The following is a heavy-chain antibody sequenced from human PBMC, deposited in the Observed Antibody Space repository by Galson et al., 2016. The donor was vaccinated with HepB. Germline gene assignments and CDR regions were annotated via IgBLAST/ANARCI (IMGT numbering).Heavy chain of an antibody. Sequence: SLRLSCAASGFTFSSYTFNWVRHAPGKGLEWVSGISGSGFRTYFADSVKGRFTISRDNSKNMVFLQLNTLRAEDTALYYCAAGFGFLEYWGQGALVTVS. CDR1: GFTFSSYT. J-gene: IGHJ4*02. CDR2: ISGSGFRT. D-gene: IGHD3-16*01. CDR3: AAGFGFLEY. V-gene: IGHV3-23*01.